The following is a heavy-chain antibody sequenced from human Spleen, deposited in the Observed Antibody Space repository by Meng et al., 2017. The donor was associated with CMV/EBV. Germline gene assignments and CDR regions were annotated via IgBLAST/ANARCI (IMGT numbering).Heavy chain of an antibody. CDR3: ARGGSTDAFDI. V-gene: IGHV3-53*01. CDR1: GFSVSSNH. J-gene: IGHJ3*02. Sequence: GESLKISCAAAGFSVSSNHMSWVRQAPGKGLEWVAVIYRGGSTYYADFVKGRFTFSRDNSENTLYLQMTSLRADDTAVYFCARGGSTDAFDIWGQGTMVTVSS. D-gene: IGHD5/OR15-5a*01. CDR2: IYRGGST.